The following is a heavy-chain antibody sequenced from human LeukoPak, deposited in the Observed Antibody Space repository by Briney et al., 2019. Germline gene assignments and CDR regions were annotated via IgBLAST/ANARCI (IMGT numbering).Heavy chain of an antibody. CDR1: GYTFTGYY. V-gene: IGHV1-2*02. Sequence: ASVKVSCKASGYTFTGYYMHWVRQAPGQGLEWMGWINPNSGGTNYAQKFQGRVTMTRDTSISTAYMELSRLRSDDTAVYYCANLCSGGSCYRDYWGQRTLVTVSS. CDR2: INPNSGGT. CDR3: ANLCSGGSCYRDY. J-gene: IGHJ4*02. D-gene: IGHD2-15*01.